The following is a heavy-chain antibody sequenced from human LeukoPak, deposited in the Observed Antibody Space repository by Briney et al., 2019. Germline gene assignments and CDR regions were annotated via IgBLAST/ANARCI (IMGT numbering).Heavy chain of an antibody. D-gene: IGHD4-17*01. CDR1: GYSFTTYW. CDR3: ARQGGDYAAFDI. J-gene: IGHJ3*02. V-gene: IGHV5-51*01. Sequence: GESLKISCKGSGYSFTTYWIGWVRQMPGKGLEWMGIIYPSDSDTRHGPSFQGQVTMSADKSINTSYLQWSSLKASDTAMYYCARQGGDYAAFDIWGQGTMVTVSS. CDR2: IYPSDSDT.